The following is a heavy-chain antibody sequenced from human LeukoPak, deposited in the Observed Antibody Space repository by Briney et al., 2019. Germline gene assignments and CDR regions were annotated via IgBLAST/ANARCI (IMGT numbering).Heavy chain of an antibody. CDR3: ATEGEEWTNFDY. CDR1: GITFSTTG. Sequence: GGSLRLSCAVSGITFSTTGLHWVRQAPGKGLEWVAMISPDGSTTFYTDSMKGRPTISSNNSNNTLYLHMNSLRLEDTALYYCATEGEEWTNFDYWGQGTLVTVSS. V-gene: IGHV3-30*04. D-gene: IGHD3-3*01. CDR2: ISPDGSTT. J-gene: IGHJ4*02.